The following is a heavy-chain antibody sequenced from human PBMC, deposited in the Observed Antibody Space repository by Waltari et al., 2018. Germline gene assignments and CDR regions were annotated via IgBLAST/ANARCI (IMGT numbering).Heavy chain of an antibody. Sequence: QVQLVQSGAEVKNPGSSVKVSCKASGGTFSSYAISWVRQAPGQGLEWMGRIIRILGQANYATKFQGRVTITADKSTGTAYMELSSLRSEDTAVYYCARNGDWEQPSTLFDYWGQGTLVTVSS. J-gene: IGHJ4*02. CDR2: IIRILGQA. D-gene: IGHD2-21*01. CDR3: ARNGDWEQPSTLFDY. CDR1: GGTFSSYA. V-gene: IGHV1-69*04.